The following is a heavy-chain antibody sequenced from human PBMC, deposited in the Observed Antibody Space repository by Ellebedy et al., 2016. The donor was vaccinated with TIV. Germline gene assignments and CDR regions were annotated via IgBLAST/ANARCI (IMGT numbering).Heavy chain of an antibody. Sequence: GESLKTSCQASGYSSDSCIGWVRQMPGKGLEWMGIIYLGDARTRYSPSFRGQVTFSPDRSSGTIYLRLHSLKASDTAMYFCARSRRTSGTTFDHWGQGTLVTVSS. J-gene: IGHJ4*02. D-gene: IGHD1-26*01. CDR3: ARSRRTSGTTFDH. CDR2: IYLGDART. CDR1: GYSSDSC. V-gene: IGHV5-51*01.